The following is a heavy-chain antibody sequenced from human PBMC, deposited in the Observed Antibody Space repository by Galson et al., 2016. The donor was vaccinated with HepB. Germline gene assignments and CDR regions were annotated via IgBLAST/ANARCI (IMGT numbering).Heavy chain of an antibody. V-gene: IGHV3-9*01. CDR1: GFIFKDYA. CDR2: ISWNSGSI. CDR3: AARTTDYGGVGRLHF. J-gene: IGHJ4*02. Sequence: SLRLSCAASGFIFKDYAMHWVRQAPGKGLEWVSSISWNSGSIGYADSVKGRFTISRDSSGNTVYLQMNTLSPEDTAVYYCAARTTDYGGVGRLHFWGQGTLVTVSS. D-gene: IGHD4-23*01.